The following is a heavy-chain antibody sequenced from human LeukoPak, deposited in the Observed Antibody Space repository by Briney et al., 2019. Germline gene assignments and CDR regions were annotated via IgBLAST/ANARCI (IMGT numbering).Heavy chain of an antibody. V-gene: IGHV3-11*04. D-gene: IGHD6-13*01. CDR3: TRRPYSSSWYYFDY. J-gene: IGHJ4*02. Sequence: GGSLRLSCAASGFTFSDYYMNWIRQAPGKGLEWVSYISSSGSTIYYADSVKGRFTISRDNAKNSLYLQMSSLRVEDTAVYYCTRRPYSSSWYYFDYWGQGTLVTVSS. CDR2: ISSSGSTI. CDR1: GFTFSDYY.